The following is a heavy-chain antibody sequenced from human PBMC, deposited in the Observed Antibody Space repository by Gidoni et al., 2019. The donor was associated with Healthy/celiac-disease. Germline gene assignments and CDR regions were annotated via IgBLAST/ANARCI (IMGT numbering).Heavy chain of an antibody. CDR2: IIPIVGTA. D-gene: IGHD2-2*01. V-gene: IGHV1-69*01. CDR3: AREDRLVVPAAESAFDI. J-gene: IGHJ3*02. Sequence: QVQLVQSGAEVKKPGSSVKVSCKASGGTFSSYAISWVRQAPGQGLEWMGGIIPIVGTANYAQKFQGRVTITADESTSTAYMELSSLRSEDTAVYYCAREDRLVVPAAESAFDIWGQGTMVTVSS. CDR1: GGTFSSYA.